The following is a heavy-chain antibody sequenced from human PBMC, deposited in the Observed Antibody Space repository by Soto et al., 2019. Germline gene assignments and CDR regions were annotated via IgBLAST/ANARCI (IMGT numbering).Heavy chain of an antibody. J-gene: IGHJ6*02. V-gene: IGHV3-30*18. D-gene: IGHD2-2*01. Sequence: QVQLVESGGGVVQPGRSLRLSCAASGFTFSSYGMHWVRQAPGKGLEWVAVISYDGSNKYYADSVKGRFTISRDNSKNTLYLQMNSLRAEDTAVYYCAKEAPADCSSTSCYAGYYYGMDVWGQGTTVSVSS. CDR2: ISYDGSNK. CDR1: GFTFSSYG. CDR3: AKEAPADCSSTSCYAGYYYGMDV.